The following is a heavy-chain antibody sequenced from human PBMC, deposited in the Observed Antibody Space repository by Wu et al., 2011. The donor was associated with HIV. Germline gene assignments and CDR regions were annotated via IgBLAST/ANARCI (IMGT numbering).Heavy chain of an antibody. CDR3: ARGGWVREVSPHVVRYFDL. D-gene: IGHD3-10*01. Sequence: QVQLVQSGAELKKPGASVKVSCKSSGYTFINYYMHWMRQAPGQGPEWMGWVNPNSGGTDYAQKFQGRVTMTWDTSISTAYMELTRLRSDDTAVYYCARGGWVREVSPHVVRYFDLWGRGTLVTVSS. V-gene: IGHV1-2*02. CDR1: GYTFINYY. CDR2: VNPNSGGT. J-gene: IGHJ2*01.